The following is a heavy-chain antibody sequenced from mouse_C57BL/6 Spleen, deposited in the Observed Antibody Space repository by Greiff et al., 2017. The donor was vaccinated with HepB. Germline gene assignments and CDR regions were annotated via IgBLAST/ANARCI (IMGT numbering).Heavy chain of an antibody. CDR1: GFTFSSYA. Sequence: EVKLMESGEGLVKPGGSLKLSCAASGFTFSSYAMSWVRQTPEKRLEWVAYISSGGDYIYYADTVKGRFTISRDNARNTLYLQMSSLKSEDTAMYYCTRDYGSSGYYAMDYWGQGTSVTVSS. D-gene: IGHD1-1*01. J-gene: IGHJ4*01. CDR2: ISSGGDYI. V-gene: IGHV5-9-1*02. CDR3: TRDYGSSGYYAMDY.